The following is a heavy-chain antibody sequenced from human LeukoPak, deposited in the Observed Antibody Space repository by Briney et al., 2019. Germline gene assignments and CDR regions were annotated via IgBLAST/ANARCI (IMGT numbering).Heavy chain of an antibody. V-gene: IGHV3-7*05. CDR2: IKQDGSEK. D-gene: IGHD6-13*01. J-gene: IGHJ4*02. CDR3: ARAPRMVHFDY. Sequence: GGSLRLSCAASGFTFSTYWMTWVRQAPGKGLEWVAHIKQDGSEKYYVDSVKGRFTISRDNSKNTLYLQMNSLRAEDTAVYYCARAPRMVHFDYWGQGTLVTVSS. CDR1: GFTFSTYW.